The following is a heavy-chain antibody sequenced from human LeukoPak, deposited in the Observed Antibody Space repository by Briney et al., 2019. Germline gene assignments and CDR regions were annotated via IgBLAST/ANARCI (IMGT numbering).Heavy chain of an antibody. CDR3: ASRHCSGGGCYFAGADPFDY. CDR1: GFTVSSTY. V-gene: IGHV3-53*01. J-gene: IGHJ4*02. D-gene: IGHD2-15*01. Sequence: GGSLRLSCAASGFTVSSTYMSWVRQAPGKGLEWVSVIYSGGNIYYIDSVKGRFTISRDTSKNTLYLQMNSLRAEDTAVYYCASRHCSGGGCYFAGADPFDYWGQGILVTVSS. CDR2: IYSGGNI.